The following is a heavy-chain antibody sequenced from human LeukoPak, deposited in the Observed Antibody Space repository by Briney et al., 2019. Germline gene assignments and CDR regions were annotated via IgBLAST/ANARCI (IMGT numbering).Heavy chain of an antibody. CDR1: GGSFSGYY. CDR3: ARGANRLDS. CDR2: INHSGST. V-gene: IGHV4-34*01. D-gene: IGHD1-14*01. Sequence: SETLSLTCAVYGGSFSGYYWSWIRQPPGKGLEWIGEINHSGSTNYNPSLKSRVTISVDTSKNQFSLKLTSVTAADTALYYCARGANRLDSWGRGTLVTVSS. J-gene: IGHJ4*02.